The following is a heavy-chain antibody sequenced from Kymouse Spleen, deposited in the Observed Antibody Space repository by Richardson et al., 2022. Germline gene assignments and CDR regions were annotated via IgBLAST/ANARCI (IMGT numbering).Heavy chain of an antibody. D-gene: IGHD3-3*01. CDR1: GGSISSSSYY. J-gene: IGHJ6*02. CDR2: IYYSGST. CDR3: ARIPLLRFLEWFHTEGYYYYGMDV. Sequence: QLQLQESGPGLVKPSETLSLTCTVSGGSISSSSYYWGWIRQPPGKGLEWIGSIYYSGSTYYNPSLKSRVTISVDTSKNQFSLKLSSVTAADTAVYYCARIPLLRFLEWFHTEGYYYYGMDVWGQGTTVTVSS. V-gene: IGHV4-39*01.